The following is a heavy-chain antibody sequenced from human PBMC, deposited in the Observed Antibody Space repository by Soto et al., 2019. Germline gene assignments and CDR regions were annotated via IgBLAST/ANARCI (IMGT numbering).Heavy chain of an antibody. CDR2: IRSRANSYAT. J-gene: IGHJ6*02. CDR1: EVVVSGGP. Sequence: GGSVRLSCVAAEVVVSGGPRLWVRQASGKGLEWVGRIRSRANSYATAYAASVKGRFTISRDDSKNTAYLQMNSLKTEDTAVYYCTRRGVTNLYYYGMDVWCQGTTVTVSS. V-gene: IGHV3-73*01. D-gene: IGHD4-17*01. CDR3: TRRGVTNLYYYGMDV.